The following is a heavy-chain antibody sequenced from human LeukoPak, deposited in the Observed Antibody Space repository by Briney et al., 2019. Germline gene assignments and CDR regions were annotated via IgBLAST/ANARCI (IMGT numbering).Heavy chain of an antibody. D-gene: IGHD2-2*01. J-gene: IGHJ4*02. CDR2: IRSKVYGGTT. CDR1: GFTFGDYA. Sequence: GGSLRLSCTASGFTFGDYAMSWARQAPGQGLEWLGFIRSKVYGGTTEYAASVKGRFTVSRDDSNSIAYLQMNSLQTEDTAVYYCTRLVPYLDYWGQGTLVTVSS. V-gene: IGHV3-49*04. CDR3: TRLVPYLDY.